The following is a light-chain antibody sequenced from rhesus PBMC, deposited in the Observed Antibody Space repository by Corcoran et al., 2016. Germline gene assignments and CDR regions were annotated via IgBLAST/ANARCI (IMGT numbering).Light chain of an antibody. Sequence: DIQMTQSPSALSASVGDRVTISCRASQNIYSNLAWYQQKPGKAPNLLIYSASSLQTGIPSRFSGNGYGTDFTLTISSLQPEDSAAYYCQHYYDNPFSFGPGTKLDIK. J-gene: IGKJ3*01. CDR1: QNIYSN. V-gene: IGKV1S12*01. CDR3: QHYYDNPFS. CDR2: SAS.